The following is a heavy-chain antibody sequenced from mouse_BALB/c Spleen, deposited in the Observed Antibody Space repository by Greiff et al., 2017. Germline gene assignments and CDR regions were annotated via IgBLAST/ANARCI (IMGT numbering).Heavy chain of an antibody. Sequence: EVQGVESGGGLVKPGGSLKLSCAASGFTFSDYYMYWVRQTPEKRLEWVATISDGGSYTYYPDSVKGRFTISRDNAKNNLYLQMSSLKSEDTAMYYCARDNYGNYAYAMDYWGQGTSVTVSA. CDR1: GFTFSDYY. V-gene: IGHV5-4*02. CDR3: ARDNYGNYAYAMDY. D-gene: IGHD2-1*01. J-gene: IGHJ4*01. CDR2: ISDGGSYT.